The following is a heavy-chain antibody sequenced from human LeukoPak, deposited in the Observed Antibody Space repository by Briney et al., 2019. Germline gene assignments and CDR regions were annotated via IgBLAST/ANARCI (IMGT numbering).Heavy chain of an antibody. J-gene: IGHJ4*02. Sequence: GASVKVSCKASGYTFTGYYMHWVRQAPGQGLEWVGWINPNSGGTNYAQKFQGSVTMTRDTSISTAYMELSRLRSDDTAVYYCARGVGVVVPAAMGYWGQGTLVTVSS. V-gene: IGHV1-2*02. CDR3: ARGVGVVVPAAMGY. D-gene: IGHD2-2*01. CDR2: INPNSGGT. CDR1: GYTFTGYY.